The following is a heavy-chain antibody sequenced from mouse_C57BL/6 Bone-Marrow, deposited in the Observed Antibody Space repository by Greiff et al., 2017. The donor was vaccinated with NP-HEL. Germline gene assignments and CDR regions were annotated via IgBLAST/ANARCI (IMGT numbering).Heavy chain of an antibody. Sequence: VQLQQSGPELVKPGASVKMSCKASGYTFTDYNMHWVKQSHGKSLEWIGYINPNNGGTSYNQKFKGKATLTVNKSSSTAYMELRSLTSEDSAVYYCRVSTMVTTVDYWGQGTTLTVSS. CDR3: RVSTMVTTVDY. CDR1: GYTFTDYN. V-gene: IGHV1-22*01. CDR2: INPNNGGT. J-gene: IGHJ2*01. D-gene: IGHD2-2*01.